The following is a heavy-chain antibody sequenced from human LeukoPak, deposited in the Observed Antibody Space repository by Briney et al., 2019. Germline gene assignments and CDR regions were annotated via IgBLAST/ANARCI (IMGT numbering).Heavy chain of an antibody. J-gene: IGHJ4*02. D-gene: IGHD1-14*01. CDR3: ARGQPGDPIDY. V-gene: IGHV3-33*01. Sequence: GGSLRLSCAASGFTFISYGMHWVRQAPGKGLEWVAVIWYDGSNKYYADSVKGRFTISRDNFKNTLYLQMNSLRAEDTAVYYCARGQPGDPIDYWGQGTLVTVSS. CDR1: GFTFISYG. CDR2: IWYDGSNK.